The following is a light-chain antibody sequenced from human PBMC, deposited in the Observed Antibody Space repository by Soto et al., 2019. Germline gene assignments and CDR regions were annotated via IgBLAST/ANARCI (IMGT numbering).Light chain of an antibody. Sequence: QSVLTQPPSASGSPGQSVPISCTGTSSDVGGYNYVSWYQQHPGKAPKLVIYEVTKRPSGVPDRFSGSKSGNTASLPVSGLQAEDAADYYCSSFTGASTIFGTGTKVTVL. CDR1: SSDVGGYNY. CDR3: SSFTGASTI. CDR2: EVT. J-gene: IGLJ1*01. V-gene: IGLV2-8*01.